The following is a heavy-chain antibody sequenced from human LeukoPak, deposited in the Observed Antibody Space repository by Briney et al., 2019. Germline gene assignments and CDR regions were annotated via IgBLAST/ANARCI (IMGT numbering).Heavy chain of an antibody. D-gene: IGHD2-15*01. J-gene: IGHJ4*02. Sequence: PSETLSLTCSVSGGSISDGSYYWSWIRQPAGKGLEWIGRIGPSGSTNYNSSLKSRVTISVDTSKNQFSLKLTSVTAADTAVYYCARGGGSCSGGSCYIDSWGQGTLVAVSS. CDR2: IGPSGST. V-gene: IGHV4-61*02. CDR3: ARGGGSCSGGSCYIDS. CDR1: GGSISDGSYY.